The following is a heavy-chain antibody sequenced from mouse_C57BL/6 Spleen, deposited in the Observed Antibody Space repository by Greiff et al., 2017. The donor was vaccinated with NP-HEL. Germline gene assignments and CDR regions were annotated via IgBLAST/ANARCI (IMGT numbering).Heavy chain of an antibody. CDR3: ARYSSQAWFAH. V-gene: IGHV1-63*01. CDR1: GYTFTNYW. Sequence: VQLQQSGAELVRPGTSVKMSCKASGYTFTNYWIGWAKQRPGHGLEWIGDIYPGGGYTNYNEKFKGKATLTADKSSSTAYMQFSSLTSEDSAIYYCARYSSQAWFAHWGQGTLVTVSA. CDR2: IYPGGGYT. D-gene: IGHD3-1*01. J-gene: IGHJ3*01.